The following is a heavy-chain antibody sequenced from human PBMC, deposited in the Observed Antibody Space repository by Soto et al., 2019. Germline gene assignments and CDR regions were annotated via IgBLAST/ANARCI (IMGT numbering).Heavy chain of an antibody. Sequence: PGGSLRLSCTVSGFAFRHNYLTWIRQARGKGLEWLSYISTSGSPAYYADSVKGRFTISTDNAKKSLYLQMDSLRAEDTGVYYCATGGIYYEAWGQGTLVTVSS. CDR1: GFAFRHNY. V-gene: IGHV3-11*01. J-gene: IGHJ5*02. CDR2: ISTSGSPA. D-gene: IGHD1-26*01. CDR3: ATGGIYYEA.